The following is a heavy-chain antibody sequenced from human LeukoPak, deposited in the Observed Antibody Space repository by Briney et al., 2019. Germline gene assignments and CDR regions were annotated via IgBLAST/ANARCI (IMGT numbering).Heavy chain of an antibody. CDR1: GYIFTSYY. J-gene: IGHJ4*02. CDR2: INPSGGST. V-gene: IGHV1-46*01. CDR3: ARGGALYYDFWD. Sequence: GASVKVSCKASGYIFTSYYVHWVRQAPGQGLEWMGIINPSGGSTSYAQKFQGRVTMTRDTSTSTVYMELSSLRSEDTAVYYCARGGALYYDFWDWGQGTLVTVSS. D-gene: IGHD3-3*01.